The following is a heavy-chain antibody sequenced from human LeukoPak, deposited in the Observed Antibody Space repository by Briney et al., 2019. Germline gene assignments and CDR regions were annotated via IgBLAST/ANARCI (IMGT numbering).Heavy chain of an antibody. CDR3: ARGGGYYAIDY. CDR1: GFTVNSNY. CDR2: VYSDDTT. Sequence: GGSLRLSCEASGFTVNSNYMNWVRQAPGKGLEWVSVVYSDDTTYYADSVKGRFTISRDNSKNTLYLQMNILRAEDTAVYYCARGGGYYAIDYWGQGTLVTVSS. V-gene: IGHV3-53*01. D-gene: IGHD1-26*01. J-gene: IGHJ4*02.